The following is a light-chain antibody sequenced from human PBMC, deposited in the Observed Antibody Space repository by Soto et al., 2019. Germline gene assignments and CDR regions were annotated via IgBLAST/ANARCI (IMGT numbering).Light chain of an antibody. Sequence: EILFTQSPGTLSLSPGERATLSCRASQSVSNNYLAWYQQKPGQARRLLIYRASNRATGIPDRFSGSGSGTNFTLTISRLEPEDFAVYYAQQYCSSGTFGQGTKVDIK. V-gene: IGKV3-20*01. J-gene: IGKJ1*01. CDR2: RAS. CDR1: QSVSNNY. CDR3: QQYCSSGT.